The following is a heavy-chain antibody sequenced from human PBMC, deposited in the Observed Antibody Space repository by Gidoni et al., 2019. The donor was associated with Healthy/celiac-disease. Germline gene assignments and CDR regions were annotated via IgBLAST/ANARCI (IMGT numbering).Heavy chain of an antibody. D-gene: IGHD3-3*01. Sequence: GSISSRSYYWGSIRQPPGKGLVWNGRIYYSGSTYYNPSLNSRVTISVDTSKDQFSLKLSSVTAADTAVYYWAWRQAEEYDFWGGYYPMWAFDIWGQGTMVTVSS. CDR3: AWRQAEEYDFWGGYYPMWAFDI. V-gene: IGHV4-39*01. CDR1: GSISSRSYY. CDR2: IYYSGST. J-gene: IGHJ3*02.